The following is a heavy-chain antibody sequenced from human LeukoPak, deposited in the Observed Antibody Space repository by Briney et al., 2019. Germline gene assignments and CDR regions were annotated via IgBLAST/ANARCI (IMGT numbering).Heavy chain of an antibody. D-gene: IGHD1-26*01. Sequence: GGSLRLSCAASGFTFSDYYLSWIRQAPGKGLEWLSYINSSGRTIYYADSVKGRFTISRDNAKNSLYLQMNSLRAEDTAVYYCAKSRGYRSFSFDYWGQGTLVTVSS. J-gene: IGHJ4*02. CDR1: GFTFSDYY. CDR3: AKSRGYRSFSFDY. V-gene: IGHV3-11*01. CDR2: INSSGRTI.